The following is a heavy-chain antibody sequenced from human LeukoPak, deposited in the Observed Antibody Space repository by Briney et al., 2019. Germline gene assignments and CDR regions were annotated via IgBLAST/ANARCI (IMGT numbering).Heavy chain of an antibody. Sequence: GGSLRLSCAASGFTFSSYSMNWVRQAPGEGLEWVSSISSRSSYIYYADSVKGRFTISRDNAKNSLYLQMNSLRAEDTAVYYCARGKLDSRSYYDSSGYSPGYWGQGTLVTVSS. CDR2: ISSRSSYI. V-gene: IGHV3-21*01. D-gene: IGHD3-22*01. J-gene: IGHJ4*02. CDR3: ARGKLDSRSYYDSSGYSPGY. CDR1: GFTFSSYS.